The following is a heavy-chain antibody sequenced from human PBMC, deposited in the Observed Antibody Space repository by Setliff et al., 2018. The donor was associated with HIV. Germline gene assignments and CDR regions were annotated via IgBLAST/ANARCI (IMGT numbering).Heavy chain of an antibody. V-gene: IGHV3-74*01. Sequence: PGGSLRLSCSASGFTFSSYWMHWVRQAPGKGLVWVSRIETDGTSTTYADAVKGRFTISRDNAKNTLYLQMNSLRAEDTAVYYCARPSSSHRNYYYYYYYMDVWGKGTTVTVSS. D-gene: IGHD6-6*01. CDR1: GFTFSSYW. J-gene: IGHJ6*03. CDR2: IETDGTST. CDR3: ARPSSSHRNYYYYYYYMDV.